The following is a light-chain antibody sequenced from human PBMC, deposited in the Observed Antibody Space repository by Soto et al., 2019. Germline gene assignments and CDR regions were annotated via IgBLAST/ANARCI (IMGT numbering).Light chain of an antibody. CDR1: HSVGNN. J-gene: IGKJ4*01. CDR2: YAS. V-gene: IGKV3-11*01. CDR3: QQRNYWLS. Sequence: EVVLTQSPATLSLSPGERATLSCRVSHSVGNNLIWYQQRPGQAPRLLISYASTRAAGVPARFSGTGSGTDFTLTISSLEPEDFAVYFCQQRNYWLSFGGGTKLEIK.